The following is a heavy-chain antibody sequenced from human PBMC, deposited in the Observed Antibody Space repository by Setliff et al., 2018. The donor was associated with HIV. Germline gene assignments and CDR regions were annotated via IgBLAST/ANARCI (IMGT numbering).Heavy chain of an antibody. D-gene: IGHD5-12*01. CDR3: ATASGYDLFMGAFDI. V-gene: IGHV4-34*01. Sequence: PSETLSLTFAVSGGSFSGYYWSWIRQPPGKGLEWIGEIKQSGGINYNPSLKSRVTISIDTFKNQFSMKLYSVTAADTAVYYCATASGYDLFMGAFDIWGQGTMVTVSS. J-gene: IGHJ3*02. CDR2: IKQSGGI. CDR1: GGSFSGYY.